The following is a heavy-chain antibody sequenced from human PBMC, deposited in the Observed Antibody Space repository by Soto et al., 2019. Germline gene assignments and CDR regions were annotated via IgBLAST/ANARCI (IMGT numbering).Heavy chain of an antibody. CDR1: GGSISSYY. D-gene: IGHD3-9*01. CDR3: ARDSGDYDILTGYSLGMDV. CDR2: IYYSGST. Sequence: PSETLSLTCTVSGGSISSYYWGWVRQPPGKGLEGIGYIYYSGSTNYTPSLKSRVTISVDTSKNQFSLKLSSVTAADTAVYYCARDSGDYDILTGYSLGMDVWGQGTTVTVS. J-gene: IGHJ6*02. V-gene: IGHV4-59*01.